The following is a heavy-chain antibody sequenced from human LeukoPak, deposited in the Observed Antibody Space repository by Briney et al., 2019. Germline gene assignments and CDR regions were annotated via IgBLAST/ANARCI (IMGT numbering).Heavy chain of an antibody. CDR1: GYTFTGYY. CDR2: IYPNSGGT. D-gene: IGHD3-22*01. Sequence: ASVKVSCKASGYTFTGYYMHWVRQAPGQGLEWVGWIYPNSGGTNYAQKFQGRVTMTRDTSISTAYMELSRLRSDDTAVYYCAREVDYYDTSDYFPLGYWGQGTLVTVSS. J-gene: IGHJ4*02. CDR3: AREVDYYDTSDYFPLGY. V-gene: IGHV1-2*02.